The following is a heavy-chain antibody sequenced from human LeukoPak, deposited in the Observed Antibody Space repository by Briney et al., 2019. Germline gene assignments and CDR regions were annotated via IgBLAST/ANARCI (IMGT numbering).Heavy chain of an antibody. Sequence: PSETLSLTCTVSGGSISSSSYYWGWIRQPPGKGLEWIGRIYYSGSTYYNPSLKSRVTISVDTSKNQFSLKLSSVTPADTAVYYCARQSIHITMVRGVMGGDFDYWGQGTLVTVSS. CDR1: GGSISSSSYY. CDR2: IYYSGST. J-gene: IGHJ4*02. CDR3: ARQSIHITMVRGVMGGDFDY. V-gene: IGHV4-39*01. D-gene: IGHD3-10*01.